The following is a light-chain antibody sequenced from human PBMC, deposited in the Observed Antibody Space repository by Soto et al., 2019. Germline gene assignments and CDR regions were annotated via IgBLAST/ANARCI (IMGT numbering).Light chain of an antibody. CDR3: QQYNNWPFS. CDR2: DVS. J-gene: IGKJ5*01. CDR1: QGFTTN. V-gene: IGKV3-15*01. Sequence: EIVMTQSPGTLSVSPGERATLACWAGQGFTTNFAWYQQKSGQSPRLLIYDVSIRATGVPARFSGTGSETDFTLTISGLQSEDSAVYFSQQYNNWPFSFGQGTRLEI.